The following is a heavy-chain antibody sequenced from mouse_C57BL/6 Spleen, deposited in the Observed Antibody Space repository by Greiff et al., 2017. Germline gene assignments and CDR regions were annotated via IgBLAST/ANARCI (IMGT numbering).Heavy chain of an antibody. Sequence: QVQLQQSGAELVKPGASVKISCKASGYAFSSYWMNWVKKRPGKGLEWIGQIYPGDGDTNYNGKFKGKATLTADKSSSTAYMQLSSLTSEDSAVYFCARSHSNYGAYWYFDVWGTGTTVTVSS. J-gene: IGHJ1*03. CDR1: GYAFSSYW. CDR2: IYPGDGDT. V-gene: IGHV1-80*01. CDR3: ARSHSNYGAYWYFDV. D-gene: IGHD2-5*01.